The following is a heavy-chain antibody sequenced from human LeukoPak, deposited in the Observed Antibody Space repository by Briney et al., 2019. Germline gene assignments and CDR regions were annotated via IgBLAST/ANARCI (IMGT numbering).Heavy chain of an antibody. J-gene: IGHJ4*02. CDR1: GFSINTYG. CDR3: ARDGGSGVDY. CDR2: IWYDGSKE. D-gene: IGHD1-1*01. V-gene: IGHV3-33*01. Sequence: GGSLRLSCAASGFSINTYGTHWVRQAPGKGLEWVAVIWYDGSKEYYADSLKGRFTISRDTSKNTLYLQVNSLRAKDTAVYYCARDGGSGVDYWGQGTLVTVSS.